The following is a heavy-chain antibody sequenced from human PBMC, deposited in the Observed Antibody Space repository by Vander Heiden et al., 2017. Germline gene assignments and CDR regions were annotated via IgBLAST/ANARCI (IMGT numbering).Heavy chain of an antibody. CDR1: GFTFSSYS. D-gene: IGHD3-10*01. CDR3: ARDLWVRSYYYYYGMDV. J-gene: IGHJ6*02. V-gene: IGHV3-21*01. CDR2: TSSSSSYI. Sequence: EVQLVESGGGLVKPGGSLRLSCAASGFTFSSYSMNWVRQAPGKGLEWVSSTSSSSSYIYYADSVKGRFTISRDNAKNSLYLQMNSLRAEDTAVYYCARDLWVRSYYYYYGMDVWGQGTTVTVSS.